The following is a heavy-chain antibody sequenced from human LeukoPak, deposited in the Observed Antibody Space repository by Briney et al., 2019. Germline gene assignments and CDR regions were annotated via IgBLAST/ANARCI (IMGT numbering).Heavy chain of an antibody. CDR2: IYYSGST. D-gene: IGHD2-2*01. J-gene: IGHJ6*03. CDR3: AREWGLYCSSTSCYEFTGRYYYMDV. CDR1: GGPISSSSYY. V-gene: IGHV4-39*07. Sequence: PSETLSLTCTVSGGPISSSSYYWGWIRQPPGKGLEWIGSIYYSGSTYYNPSLKSRVTVSVDTSKNQFSLKLSSVTAADTAVYYCAREWGLYCSSTSCYEFTGRYYYMDVWGKGTTVTVSS.